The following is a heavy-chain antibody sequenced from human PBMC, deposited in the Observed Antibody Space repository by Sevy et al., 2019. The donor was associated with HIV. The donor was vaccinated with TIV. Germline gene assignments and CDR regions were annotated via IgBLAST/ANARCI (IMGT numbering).Heavy chain of an antibody. J-gene: IGHJ3*02. CDR2: IIPIFGTA. V-gene: IGHV1-69*13. CDR3: ARDPLVKIVVVTAGAAFDI. Sequence: ASVKVSCKASGGTFSSYAISWVRQAPGQGLEWMGRIIPIFGTANYAQKFQGRVTITADESTSTAYMELSSLRSEDTAVYYCARDPLVKIVVVTAGAAFDIWGQWTMVTVSS. CDR1: GGTFSSYA. D-gene: IGHD2-21*02.